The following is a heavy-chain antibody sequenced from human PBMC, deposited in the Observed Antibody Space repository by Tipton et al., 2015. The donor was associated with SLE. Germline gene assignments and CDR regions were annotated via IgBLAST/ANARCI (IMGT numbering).Heavy chain of an antibody. CDR3: AAYYYDTSGVFDF. D-gene: IGHD3-22*01. CDR1: GGSISSYY. J-gene: IGHJ4*02. V-gene: IGHV4-59*01. CDR2: IYYSGST. Sequence: TLSLTCTVSGGSISSYYWSWIRQPPGKGLEWIGYIYYSGSTNYNPSLKSRVTISVDTSKNQFSLKLNSVTAADTALYYCAAYYYDTSGVFDFWGQGTLVTVSS.